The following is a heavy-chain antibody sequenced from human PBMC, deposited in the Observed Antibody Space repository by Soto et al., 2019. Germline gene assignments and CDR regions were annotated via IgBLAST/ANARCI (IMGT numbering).Heavy chain of an antibody. CDR3: AKDQGGYCSGGSCYSGVDP. CDR1: GFTFSSYA. D-gene: IGHD2-15*01. V-gene: IGHV3-23*01. CDR2: ISGSGGST. Sequence: GGSLRLSCAASGFTFSSYAMSWVRQAPGKGLEWVSAISGSGGSTYYADSVKGRFTISRDNSKNTLYLQMNSLRAEDTAVYYCAKDQGGYCSGGSCYSGVDPWGQGTLVTVLL. J-gene: IGHJ5*02.